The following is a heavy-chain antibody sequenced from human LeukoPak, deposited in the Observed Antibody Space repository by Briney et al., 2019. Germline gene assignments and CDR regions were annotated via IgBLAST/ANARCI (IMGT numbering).Heavy chain of an antibody. Sequence: ASVKVSCKASGGTFSSYAISWVRQAPGQGLGWMGGIIPIFGTANYAQKFQGRVTITADESTSTAYMELSSLRSEDTAVYYCARAITMVRGVIINNWFDPWGQGTLVTVSS. J-gene: IGHJ5*02. CDR1: GGTFSSYA. V-gene: IGHV1-69*13. CDR3: ARAITMVRGVIINNWFDP. D-gene: IGHD3-10*01. CDR2: IIPIFGTA.